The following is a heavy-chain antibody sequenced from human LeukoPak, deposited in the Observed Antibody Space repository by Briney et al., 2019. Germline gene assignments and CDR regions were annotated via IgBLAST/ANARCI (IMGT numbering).Heavy chain of an antibody. J-gene: IGHJ6*02. V-gene: IGHV1-2*02. D-gene: IGHD3-10*01. CDR2: INHNTGDT. CDR3: AKERGVQDHFYYYYGMDL. CDR1: GYTFTGYY. Sequence: GASVKVSCKASGYTFTGYYMHWVRQAPGQGLEWMGWINHNTGDTGYAQKFQGRVTMARDTSISTAYMELHRLRSDDTAVYYCAKERGVQDHFYYYYGMDLWGQGTTVTVSS.